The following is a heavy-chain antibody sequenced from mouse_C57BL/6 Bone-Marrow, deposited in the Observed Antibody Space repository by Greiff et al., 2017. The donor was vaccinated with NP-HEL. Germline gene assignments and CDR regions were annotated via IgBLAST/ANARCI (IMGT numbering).Heavy chain of an antibody. D-gene: IGHD2-10*01. CDR2: ISSGSSHI. CDR1: GFTFSDYG. V-gene: IGHV5-17*01. Sequence: DVHLVESGGGLVKPGGSLKLSCAASGFTFSDYGMHWVRQAPEKGLEWVAYISSGSSHIYYADTVKGRFTISRDNAKNTLFLQMTSLRSEDTAMYYCAGLRFAYWGQGTLVTVSA. CDR3: AGLRFAY. J-gene: IGHJ3*01.